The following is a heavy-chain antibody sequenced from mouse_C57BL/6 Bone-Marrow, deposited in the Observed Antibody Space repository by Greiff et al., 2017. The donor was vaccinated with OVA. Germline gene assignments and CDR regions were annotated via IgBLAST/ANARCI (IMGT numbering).Heavy chain of an antibody. CDR2: INPGSGNI. V-gene: IGHV1-81*01. CDR3: ARYTTGYAMDY. D-gene: IGHD1-1*01. Sequence: VQLLQSGAELARPGASVKLSCEASGYTFTSYGISWVKQRPGQGLEWIGEINPGSGNIYYTEKLKGRATLSGDNASSTAYMELRSLTSEDSAVYICARYTTGYAMDYWGQGTSVTVSS. J-gene: IGHJ4*01. CDR1: GYTFTSYG.